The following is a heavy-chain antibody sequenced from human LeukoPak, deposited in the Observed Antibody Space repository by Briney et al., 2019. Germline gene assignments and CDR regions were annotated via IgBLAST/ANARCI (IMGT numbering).Heavy chain of an antibody. CDR1: GGSFSGYY. V-gene: IGHV4-34*01. J-gene: IGHJ5*02. Sequence: SETLSLTCAVYGGSFSGYYWSWIRQPPGKGLEWIGEINNSGSTNYNPSLKSRVTISVDTSKNQFSLKLSSVAAADTAVYYCARGRSGGGYCSGGSCYSRWFDHWGQGTLVTVSS. CDR2: INNSGST. CDR3: ARGRSGGGYCSGGSCYSRWFDH. D-gene: IGHD2-15*01.